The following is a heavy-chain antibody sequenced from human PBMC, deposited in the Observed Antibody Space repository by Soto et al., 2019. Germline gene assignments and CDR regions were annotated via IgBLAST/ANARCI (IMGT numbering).Heavy chain of an antibody. J-gene: IGHJ6*02. CDR3: ARGTNARDYYYYYGMDV. V-gene: IGHV1-69*02. CDR1: GGTFSSYT. CDR2: IIPILGIA. D-gene: IGHD1-1*01. Sequence: QVQLVQSGAEVKKPGSSVKVSCKASGGTFSSYTISWVRQAPGQGLEWMGRIIPILGIANYAQKFQGRVTITADKSTSTAYMELSSLRSEDTAVYYCARGTNARDYYYYYGMDVWGQGTTVTVSS.